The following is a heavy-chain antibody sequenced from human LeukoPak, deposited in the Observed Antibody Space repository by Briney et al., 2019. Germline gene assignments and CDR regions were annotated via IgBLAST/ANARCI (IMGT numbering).Heavy chain of an antibody. CDR1: GGTFSSYA. CDR2: IIPIFGTA. CDR3: ARSNAGYGDYYFDY. D-gene: IGHD4-17*01. V-gene: IGHV1-69*06. Sequence: SVSVSCKASGGTFSSYAISWVRRAPGQGLEWMGGIIPIFGTANYAQKFHGRVTITADKSTSTAYMELSSLRSEDTAVYYCARSNAGYGDYYFDYWGQGTLVTVSS. J-gene: IGHJ4*02.